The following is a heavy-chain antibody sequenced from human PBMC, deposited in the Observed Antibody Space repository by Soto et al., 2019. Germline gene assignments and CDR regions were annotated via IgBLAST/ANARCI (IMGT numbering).Heavy chain of an antibody. J-gene: IGHJ4*02. V-gene: IGHV3-30-3*02. CDR3: AKNQERELPRVIDF. CDR2: ISYDGSNK. Sequence: GGPLRLSCAASGFTFSSYAMHWVRQAPGKGLEWVAVISYDGSNKYYADSVKGRFTISRDNSKNTLYLQMSSLRAEDTALYYCAKNQERELPRVIDFWGQGTLVTVSS. CDR1: GFTFSSYA. D-gene: IGHD1-7*01.